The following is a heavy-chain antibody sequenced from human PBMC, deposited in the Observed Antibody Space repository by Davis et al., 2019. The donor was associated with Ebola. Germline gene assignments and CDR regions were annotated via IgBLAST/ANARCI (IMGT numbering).Heavy chain of an antibody. CDR3: AREREVDTAMAGYYYGMDV. D-gene: IGHD5-18*01. Sequence: AASVKVSCKASGYTFTNYGITWVRQAPGQGLEWMGWINPHNGNTNYAQNVQGRVIMTSDTATTTAYMEVGSLRSDDTAVYYCAREREVDTAMAGYYYGMDVWGKGTTVTVSS. J-gene: IGHJ6*04. CDR1: GYTFTNYG. V-gene: IGHV1-18*04. CDR2: INPHNGNT.